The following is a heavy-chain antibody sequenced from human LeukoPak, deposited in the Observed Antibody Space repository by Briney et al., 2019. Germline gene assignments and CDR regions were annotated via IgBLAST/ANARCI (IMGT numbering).Heavy chain of an antibody. CDR1: GYTFTSYY. Sequence: GASVKVSCKASGYTFTSYYMHWVRQAPGQGLEWMGIINPSGGSTSYAQKFQGRVTMTRDTSTSTVYMEPSSLGSEDTAVYYCARDPPECSGGSCFLFDYWGQGTLVTVSS. J-gene: IGHJ4*02. D-gene: IGHD2-15*01. CDR3: ARDPPECSGGSCFLFDY. V-gene: IGHV1-46*01. CDR2: INPSGGST.